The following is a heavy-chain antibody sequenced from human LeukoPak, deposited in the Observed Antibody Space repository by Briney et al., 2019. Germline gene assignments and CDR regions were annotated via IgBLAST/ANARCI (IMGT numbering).Heavy chain of an antibody. V-gene: IGHV4-39*07. J-gene: IGHJ4*02. D-gene: IGHD5-18*01. Sequence: NPSETLSLTCTVSGGSISSSSYYWGWIRQPPGKGLEWIGSIYYSGSTNYNPSLKSRVTISVDTSKNQFSLKLSSVTAADTAVFYCARSGGYNYGYGVFDFWGQGTLVTVSS. CDR1: GGSISSSSYY. CDR3: ARSGGYNYGYGVFDF. CDR2: IYYSGST.